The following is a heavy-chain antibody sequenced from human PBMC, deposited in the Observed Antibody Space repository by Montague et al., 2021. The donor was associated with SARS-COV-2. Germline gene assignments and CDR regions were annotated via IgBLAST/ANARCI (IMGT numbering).Heavy chain of an antibody. Sequence: SLRLSCAASGFTFDDYAMHWVRQAPGKGLEWVSGISWNSGSIGYADSVKGRFTISRDNAKNSLYLQMNSLRAEDTALYYCALPQELGFDYWGQGTLVIVSS. J-gene: IGHJ4*02. CDR3: ALPQELGFDY. D-gene: IGHD7-27*01. CDR1: GFTFDDYA. CDR2: ISWNSGSI. V-gene: IGHV3-9*01.